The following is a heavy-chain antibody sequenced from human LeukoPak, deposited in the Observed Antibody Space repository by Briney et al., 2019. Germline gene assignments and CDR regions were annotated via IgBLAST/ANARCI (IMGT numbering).Heavy chain of an antibody. Sequence: GGSLRLSCVTSGLNFDDSAMHWVRQAPGKGLEWVSLISADGGRTFSADSVRGRFSISRDNSKNSLYLQMNSLRSEDTAMYYCAKESGKFDYWGQGTLVAVSS. CDR3: AKESGKFDY. CDR2: ISADGGRT. J-gene: IGHJ4*02. V-gene: IGHV3-43*02. CDR1: GLNFDDSA.